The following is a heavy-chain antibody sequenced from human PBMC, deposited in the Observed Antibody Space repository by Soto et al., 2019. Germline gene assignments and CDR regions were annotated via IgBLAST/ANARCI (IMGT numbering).Heavy chain of an antibody. V-gene: IGHV3-23*01. CDR3: AKVPTPAGYYYYYYMDV. CDR1: GFTFSDYY. D-gene: IGHD2-15*01. Sequence: GGSLRLSCAASGFTFSDYYMSWIRQAPGKGLEWVSAISGSGGSTYYADSVKGRFTISRDNSKNTLYLQMNSLRAEDTAVYYCAKVPTPAGYYYYYYMDVWGKGTTVTVSS. CDR2: ISGSGGST. J-gene: IGHJ6*03.